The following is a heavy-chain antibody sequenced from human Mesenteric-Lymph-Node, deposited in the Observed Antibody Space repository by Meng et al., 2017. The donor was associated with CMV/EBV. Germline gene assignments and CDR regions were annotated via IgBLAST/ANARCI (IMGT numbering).Heavy chain of an antibody. J-gene: IGHJ4*02. V-gene: IGHV4-38-2*02. CDR2: IYHSGNT. D-gene: IGHD3-3*01. CDR3: ARTSYYTSDYFDY. CDR1: GYSISSGYY. Sequence: SETLSLTCTVSGYSISSGYYWGWIRQPPGKGLEWIGNIYHSGNTYYNPSLKSRVTISVDTSKNQFSLKLSSVTAADTAVYYCARTSYYTSDYFDYWGQGTLVTV.